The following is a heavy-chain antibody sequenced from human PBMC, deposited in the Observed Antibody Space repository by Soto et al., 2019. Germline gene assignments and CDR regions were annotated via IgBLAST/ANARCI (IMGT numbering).Heavy chain of an antibody. J-gene: IGHJ4*02. D-gene: IGHD3-3*01. V-gene: IGHV4-59*01. CDR1: GGSLSSFY. CDR2: IYSSGTT. CDR3: ARGITIPKLDY. Sequence: SETLSLSYTVSGGSLSSFYWSWIRQPPGKGLEWIGYIYSSGTTNYNPSLKSPVTISVDTSKNQFSLKLSSVTAADTAVYYCARGITIPKLDYWGQGTLVTVSS.